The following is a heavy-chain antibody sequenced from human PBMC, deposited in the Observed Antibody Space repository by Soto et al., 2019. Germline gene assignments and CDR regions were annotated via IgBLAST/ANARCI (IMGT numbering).Heavy chain of an antibody. V-gene: IGHV3-48*03. Sequence: GGSLRLSCAASGFTFSSYEMNWVRQAPGKGLEWVSYISSSGSTIYYADSVKGRFTISRDNAKNSLYLQMNSLRAEDTAVYYCARVRTGYSGYGMDVWGQGTTVTVSS. CDR3: ARVRTGYSGYGMDV. D-gene: IGHD5-12*01. J-gene: IGHJ6*02. CDR2: ISSSGSTI. CDR1: GFTFSSYE.